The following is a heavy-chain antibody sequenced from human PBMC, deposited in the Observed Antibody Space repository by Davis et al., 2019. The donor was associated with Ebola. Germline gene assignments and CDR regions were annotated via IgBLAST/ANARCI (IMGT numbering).Heavy chain of an antibody. CDR3: ARGLSGYDYYYYGMDV. Sequence: GESLKIPCAASGFTFSSYDMHWVRQATGKGLEWVSAIGTAGDTYYPGSVKGRFTISRENAKNSLYLQMNSLRAGDTAVYYCARGLSGYDYYYYGMDVWGQGTTVTVSS. V-gene: IGHV3-13*01. CDR2: IGTAGDT. CDR1: GFTFSSYD. D-gene: IGHD5-12*01. J-gene: IGHJ6*02.